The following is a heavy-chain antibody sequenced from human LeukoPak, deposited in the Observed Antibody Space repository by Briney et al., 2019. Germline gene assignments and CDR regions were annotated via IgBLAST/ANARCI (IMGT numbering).Heavy chain of an antibody. V-gene: IGHV1-2*02. J-gene: IGHJ5*02. CDR3: ARDKDRPTITVAGGFDH. CDR1: GYTFTAYY. D-gene: IGHD6-19*01. Sequence: ASVKVSCKTSGYTFTAYYIHWVRQAPGQGLEWMGWVNPNSGGRNYAQKLQDRVTMTRDTSINTAYMELNRLRSDDTAVYYCARDKDRPTITVAGGFDHWGQGTLVTVSS. CDR2: VNPNSGGR.